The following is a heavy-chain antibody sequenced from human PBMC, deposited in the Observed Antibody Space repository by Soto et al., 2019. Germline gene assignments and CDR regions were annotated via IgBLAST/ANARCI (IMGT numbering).Heavy chain of an antibody. D-gene: IGHD6-19*01. CDR3: ATVIAVAGIVGFDY. V-gene: IGHV3-7*01. J-gene: IGHJ4*02. CDR2: IKQDGSEK. CDR1: GFTFSSYW. Sequence: GGSLRLSCAASGFTFSSYWMSWVRQAPGKGLEWVANIKQDGSEKYYVDSVKGRFTISRDNAKNSLYLQMNSLRAEDTAVYYYATVIAVAGIVGFDYWGQGTLVTVSS.